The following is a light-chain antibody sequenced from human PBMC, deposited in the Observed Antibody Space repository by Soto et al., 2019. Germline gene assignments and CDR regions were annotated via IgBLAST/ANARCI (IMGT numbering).Light chain of an antibody. Sequence: DIQMTQSPSTLSASVGDRVTITCRASQSISSWLAWYQQKPGKAPKLLIYKASTLDSVVPSRLTGSGSGTEFTLTISCLQPGDFATYYCQQYNSYSYTFGQGAKLEIK. CDR1: QSISSW. CDR3: QQYNSYSYT. J-gene: IGKJ2*01. V-gene: IGKV1-5*03. CDR2: KAS.